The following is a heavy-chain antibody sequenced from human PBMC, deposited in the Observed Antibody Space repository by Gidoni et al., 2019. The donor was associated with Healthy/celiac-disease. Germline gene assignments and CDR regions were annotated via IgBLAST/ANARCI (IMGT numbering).Heavy chain of an antibody. D-gene: IGHD1-26*01. CDR2: ISTYNDDT. Sequence: QVQLVQSGAEVKKPGASVKVACKASGYSFSSYGISWVRQAPGQGLEWMGWISTYNDDTNYAQKLQGRVTMTTDTSTSTAYMELRSLRSDDTAVYYCAREGIVGTTWPVSIYYYGMDVWGQGTAVAVSS. J-gene: IGHJ6*02. V-gene: IGHV1-18*01. CDR1: GYSFSSYG. CDR3: AREGIVGTTWPVSIYYYGMDV.